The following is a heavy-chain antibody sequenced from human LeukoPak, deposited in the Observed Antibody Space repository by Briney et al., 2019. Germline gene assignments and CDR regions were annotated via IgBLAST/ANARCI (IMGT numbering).Heavy chain of an antibody. Sequence: PSETLSLTCTVSGGSISSYYWSWIRQPPGKGLEWIGYIYYSGSTNYNPSLKSRVTISVDTSKNQFSLKLSSVTAADTAVYYCARGLWFGDENPPYFDYWGQGILVTVSS. V-gene: IGHV4-59*08. J-gene: IGHJ4*02. CDR2: IYYSGST. CDR3: ARGLWFGDENPPYFDY. CDR1: GGSISSYY. D-gene: IGHD3-10*01.